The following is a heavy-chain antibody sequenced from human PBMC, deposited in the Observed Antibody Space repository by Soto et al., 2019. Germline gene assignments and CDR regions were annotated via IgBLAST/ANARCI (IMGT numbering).Heavy chain of an antibody. Sequence: QGQLVQSGAEVKKPGSSVKVSCKASGGSFRTYAINWVRQAPGQGLEWMGGIIPMLAAPTYAQKFQGRLTITADESTTTVYMELSSLTSEDTAVYYCARVGPPSPSVLCFFDIWGRGTLVTVSS. V-gene: IGHV1-69*01. D-gene: IGHD2-15*01. J-gene: IGHJ2*01. CDR2: IIPMLAAP. CDR1: GGSFRTYA. CDR3: ARVGPPSPSVLCFFDI.